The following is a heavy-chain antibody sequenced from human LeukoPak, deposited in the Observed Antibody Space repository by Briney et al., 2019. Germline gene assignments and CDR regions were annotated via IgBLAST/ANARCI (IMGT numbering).Heavy chain of an antibody. CDR2: IYYSGST. D-gene: IGHD1-26*01. V-gene: IGHV4-59*08. CDR1: GGSISSYY. J-gene: IGHJ3*02. Sequence: PSETLSLTCTVSGGSISSYYWSWIRQPPGKGLEWIGYIYYSGSTYYNPSLKSRVTISVDTSKNQFSLKLSSVTAADTAVYYCARLSVIVGATIAHDAFDIWGQGTMVTVSS. CDR3: ARLSVIVGATIAHDAFDI.